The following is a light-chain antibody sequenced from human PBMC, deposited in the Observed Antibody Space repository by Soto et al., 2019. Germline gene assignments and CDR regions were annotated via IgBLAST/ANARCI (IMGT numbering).Light chain of an antibody. V-gene: IGKV3-15*01. Sequence: EVVMTQSPATLSVSPGERATLSCRASESVNNNLAWYQQKPGQAPRLLIYGASTRATDIPARFTASGFGTEFTLTISGLQSEDFAVYYCQQYNNWPPLTFGGGTKVDIK. CDR3: QQYNNWPPLT. CDR2: GAS. CDR1: ESVNNN. J-gene: IGKJ4*01.